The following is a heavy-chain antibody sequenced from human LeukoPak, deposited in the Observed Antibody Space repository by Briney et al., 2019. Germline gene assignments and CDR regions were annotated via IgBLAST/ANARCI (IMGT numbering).Heavy chain of an antibody. V-gene: IGHV3-7*01. Sequence: PRGSLRLSCAASGFSLSSHWMSWVRQAPGKGLEWVANINQDGSGRYYVDSVKGRFTTSRDNAKNSMYLQMNSLRPEDTAVYYCARWDIRGTAHQLDYWGQGTLVTVSS. J-gene: IGHJ4*02. D-gene: IGHD5-12*01. CDR3: ARWDIRGTAHQLDY. CDR2: INQDGSGR. CDR1: GFSLSSHW.